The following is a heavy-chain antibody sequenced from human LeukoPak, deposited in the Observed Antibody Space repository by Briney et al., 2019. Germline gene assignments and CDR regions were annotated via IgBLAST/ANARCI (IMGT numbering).Heavy chain of an antibody. D-gene: IGHD1-26*01. J-gene: IGHJ4*02. V-gene: IGHV4-59*08. CDR2: IYSSGST. Sequence: SETLSLTCTVSGGTISRYYWSWIRQSPGKGLEWIGYIYSSGSTNSNPSRKSRVTISVDTSRNQFSLNLRSVTAADTAVYYCARHESAVGALFYWGQGTLVTVSS. CDR1: GGTISRYY. CDR3: ARHESAVGALFY.